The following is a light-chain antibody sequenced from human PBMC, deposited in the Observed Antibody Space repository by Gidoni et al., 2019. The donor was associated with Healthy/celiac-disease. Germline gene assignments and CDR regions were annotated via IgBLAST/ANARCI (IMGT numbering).Light chain of an antibody. V-gene: IGLV3-25*02. Sequence: SSDLPQPPSVSVSPGQTARITCSGDALPKQYAYWSQQKPGQAPVLVIYKDSERPSGIPERFSGSRSGKTVTLTISGVQAEDEADYYCQSADSSGTLVFGGGTKLTVL. CDR3: QSADSSGTLV. J-gene: IGLJ2*01. CDR1: ALPKQY. CDR2: KDS.